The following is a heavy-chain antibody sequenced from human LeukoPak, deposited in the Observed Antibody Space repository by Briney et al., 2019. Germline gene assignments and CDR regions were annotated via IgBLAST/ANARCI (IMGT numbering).Heavy chain of an antibody. D-gene: IGHD6-13*01. CDR2: IYYGVST. V-gene: IGHV4-59*08. CDR3: ARLLADNCFDP. Sequence: SETLSLTCTVSGGSISSDYWSWIRQPPGKGLEWIGYIYYGVSTNYNPSLKSRVTISLDTSKKQISLKVRSVTAADTAIYYCARLLADNCFDPWGQGTLVTVSS. CDR1: GGSISSDY. J-gene: IGHJ5*02.